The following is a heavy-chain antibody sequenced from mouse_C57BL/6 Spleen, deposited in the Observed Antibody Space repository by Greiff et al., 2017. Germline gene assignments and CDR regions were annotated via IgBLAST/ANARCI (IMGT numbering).Heavy chain of an antibody. V-gene: IGHV14-2*01. CDR1: GFNIKDYY. J-gene: IGHJ1*03. Sequence: EVQLQQSGAELVKPGASVKLSCTASGFNIKDYYMHWVKQRTEPGLEWIGRIDPEDGEPKYAPKFQGKATITADTSSNTAYLQLSSLTSEDTAVYYCARKAATDWYFDVWGTGTTVTVSS. CDR2: IDPEDGEP. CDR3: ARKAATDWYFDV. D-gene: IGHD6-1*01.